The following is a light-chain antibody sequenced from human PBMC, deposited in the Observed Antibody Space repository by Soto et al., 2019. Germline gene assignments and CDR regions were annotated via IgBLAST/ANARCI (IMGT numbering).Light chain of an antibody. CDR2: WAS. V-gene: IGKV4-1*01. J-gene: IGKJ1*01. Sequence: DIVMTQSPDSLAVSLGERATINCKSSQSLLYSSNNKNYLGWYQKKPGQPPKLLIYWASTRESGVPDRFSGSESGTDFPLTISSLQAEDVAVYYCQQYYTPPWTFGQGTKVEIK. CDR1: QSLLYSSNNKNY. CDR3: QQYYTPPWT.